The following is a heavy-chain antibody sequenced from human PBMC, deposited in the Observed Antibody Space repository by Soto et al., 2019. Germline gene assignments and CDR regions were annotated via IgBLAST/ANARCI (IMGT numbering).Heavy chain of an antibody. D-gene: IGHD1-1*01. Sequence: TLSLTCTVSGGSISRSNWWTWVRQPPGKGLEWIGEIYHSGGTNYNPSLKSRVTILVDKSKNQFSLKLRSVTAADTAVYYCARGQTGEMDVWGQGTTVTVSS. CDR3: ARGQTGEMDV. CDR1: GGSISRSNW. V-gene: IGHV4-4*02. CDR2: IYHSGGT. J-gene: IGHJ6*02.